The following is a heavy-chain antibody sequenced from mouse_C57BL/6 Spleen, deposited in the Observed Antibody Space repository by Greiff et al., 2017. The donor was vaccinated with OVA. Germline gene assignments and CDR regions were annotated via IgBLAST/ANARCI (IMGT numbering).Heavy chain of an antibody. CDR2: ISDGGSYT. D-gene: IGHD4-1*01. CDR3: ARVLGDYAMDY. Sequence: EVMLVESGGGLVKPGGSLKLSCAASGFTFSSYAMSWVRQTPEKRLEWVATISDGGSYTYYPDNVKGRFTLSRDNAKNNLYLQMSHLKSEDTAMYYCARVLGDYAMDYWGQGTSVTVSS. CDR1: GFTFSSYA. J-gene: IGHJ4*01. V-gene: IGHV5-4*03.